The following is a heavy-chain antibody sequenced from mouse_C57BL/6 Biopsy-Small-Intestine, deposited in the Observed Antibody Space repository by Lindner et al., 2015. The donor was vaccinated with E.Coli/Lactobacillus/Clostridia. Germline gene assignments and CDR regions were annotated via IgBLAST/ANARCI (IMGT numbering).Heavy chain of an antibody. V-gene: IGHV1-79*01. Sequence: SVKVSCKASGYHFTNYGISWVRQAPGQGLEWMGWISAYNGNTNYAQKLQGRVTMTTDTSTSTAYMELRSLRSDDTAVYYCARDSSSWYYYYYGMDVWGQGTTVTVSS. D-gene: IGHD1-1*01. CDR1: GYHFTNYG. J-gene: IGHJ1*01. CDR3: ARDSSSWYYYYYGMDV. CDR2: ISAYNGNT.